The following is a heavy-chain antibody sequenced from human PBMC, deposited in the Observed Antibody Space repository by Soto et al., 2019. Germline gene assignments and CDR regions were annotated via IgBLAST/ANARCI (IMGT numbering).Heavy chain of an antibody. CDR2: ISYDGSNK. CDR3: AKGGIAVAGDAFDI. J-gene: IGHJ3*02. Sequence: QVQLVESGGGVVQPGRSLRLSCAASGFTFSSYGMHWVRQAPGKGLEWVAVISYDGSNKYYADSVKGRFTISRDNSKNTLYRQMNSLRAEDTAVYYCAKGGIAVAGDAFDIWGQGTMVTVSS. D-gene: IGHD6-19*01. V-gene: IGHV3-30*18. CDR1: GFTFSSYG.